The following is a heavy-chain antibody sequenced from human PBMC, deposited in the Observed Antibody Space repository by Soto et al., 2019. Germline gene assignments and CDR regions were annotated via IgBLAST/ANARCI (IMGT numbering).Heavy chain of an antibody. CDR3: VREDGVVGVSSAFDS. CDR2: INGRSNYK. D-gene: IGHD1-26*01. J-gene: IGHJ4*02. Sequence: EVQLVESGGGLVAPGGSLRLSCVASGFTLTAYTMNWVRQAPGTGPEWVSSINGRSNYKYYSDSVKGRFTISRDNTQNSLFLQMSRLGPEDTATYYCVREDGVVGVSSAFDSWGQGTLVTVSS. V-gene: IGHV3-21*02. CDR1: GFTLTAYT.